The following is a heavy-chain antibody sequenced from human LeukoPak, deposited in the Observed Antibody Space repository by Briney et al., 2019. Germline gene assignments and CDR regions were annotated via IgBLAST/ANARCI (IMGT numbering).Heavy chain of an antibody. D-gene: IGHD2-21*02. J-gene: IGHJ3*02. CDR1: GFTFSRYS. CDR3: ASRNQYCGGDCFWAFDI. CDR2: ISSSGSYI. Sequence: GGSLRLSCGASGFTFSRYSMNWVRQAPGKGLEWVSSISSSGSYIYYADSVKGRFTISRDNAKNSLYLQMNSLRAEDTAVYYCASRNQYCGGDCFWAFDIWGRGTMVTVSS. V-gene: IGHV3-21*01.